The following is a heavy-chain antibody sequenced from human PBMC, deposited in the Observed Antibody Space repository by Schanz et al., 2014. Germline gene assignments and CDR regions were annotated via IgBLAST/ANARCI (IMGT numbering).Heavy chain of an antibody. J-gene: IGHJ6*02. Sequence: VQLVESGGGVVQPGGSLSLSCAASGFAFSAYSLNWVRQAPGKGREWVSSISSSGSCIYFPDSGKGRFTISRDNAKNSLYLQMNSRRAEDTAVYYCARVRAYDYGAEAHGMDVWGHGTTVTFSS. CDR2: ISSSGSCI. CDR3: ARVRAYDYGAEAHGMDV. D-gene: IGHD4-17*01. V-gene: IGHV3-21*02. CDR1: GFAFSAYS.